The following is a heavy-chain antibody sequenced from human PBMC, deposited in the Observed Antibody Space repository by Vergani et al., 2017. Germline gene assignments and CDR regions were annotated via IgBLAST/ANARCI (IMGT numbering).Heavy chain of an antibody. CDR3: AKVGRSEVACTFGAFDI. CDR2: IWSDGNKK. D-gene: IGHD6-19*01. V-gene: IGHV3-33*06. J-gene: IGHJ3*02. CDR1: GFTFRSYV. Sequence: QVQLVESGGGVVQPGRSLRVSCAASGFTFRSYVMYWVRQAPGKGLECVAVIWSDGNKKYYADSVKGRFTISRDISQNTLFLHMNSLRPEDTAVYYCAKVGRSEVACTFGAFDIWGQGTMVTVSS.